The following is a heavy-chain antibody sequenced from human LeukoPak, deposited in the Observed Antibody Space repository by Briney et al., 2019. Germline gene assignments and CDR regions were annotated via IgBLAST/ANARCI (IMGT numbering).Heavy chain of an antibody. Sequence: PGRSLRLSCAASGFTFDDYAMHWVRQAPGKGLEWVSGISWNSGSIGYADSVKGRFTISRDNAKNSLYLQMNSLRAEDTALYYCAKDIGAVAGRIDYWGQGTLVTVSS. V-gene: IGHV3-9*01. CDR3: AKDIGAVAGRIDY. CDR2: ISWNSGSI. D-gene: IGHD6-19*01. J-gene: IGHJ4*02. CDR1: GFTFDDYA.